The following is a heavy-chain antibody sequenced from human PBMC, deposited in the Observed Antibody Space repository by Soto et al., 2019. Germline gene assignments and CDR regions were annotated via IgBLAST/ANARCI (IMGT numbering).Heavy chain of an antibody. V-gene: IGHV3-30*03. CDR2: ISYDGTTQ. D-gene: IGHD4-4*01. CDR3: ARVRLEYSNKPYFFDN. CDR1: GFTFSDDG. J-gene: IGHJ4*02. Sequence: VGSLRLSCAASGFTFSDDGMHWFRQAPVNGPEWLAVISYDGTTQHYAESLKGRFTISRDNAKDSLYLQMKSLRAEDTGVYYCARVRLEYSNKPYFFDNWGRGTQVTVSS.